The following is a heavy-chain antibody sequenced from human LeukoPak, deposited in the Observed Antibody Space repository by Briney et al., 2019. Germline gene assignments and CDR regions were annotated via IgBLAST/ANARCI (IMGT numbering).Heavy chain of an antibody. D-gene: IGHD6-13*01. V-gene: IGHV3-48*01. J-gene: IGHJ4*02. Sequence: GGSLRLSCAASGFTFSSSGVNWVRQAPGKGLEWISYISPSSTTIYYADSVKGRFTISRDNAKNSLYLHMNSLRAEDTAVYYCARDLMGIAYRGAFYYWGQGTLVTVSS. CDR2: ISPSSTTI. CDR1: GFTFSSSG. CDR3: ARDLMGIAYRGAFYY.